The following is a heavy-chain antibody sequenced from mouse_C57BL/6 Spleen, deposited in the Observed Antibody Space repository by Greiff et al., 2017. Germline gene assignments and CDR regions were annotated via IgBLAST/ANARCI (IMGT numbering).Heavy chain of an antibody. J-gene: IGHJ4*01. V-gene: IGHV1-69*01. CDR1: GYTFTSYW. CDR3: ARCSSSGYGAMDY. CDR2: IDPSDSYT. Sequence: VQLQQPGAELVMPGASVKLSCKASGYTFTSYWMHWVKQRPGQGLEWIGEIDPSDSYTNYNQKFKGKSTLTVDKSSSPAYMQLSSLTSEASAVYYCARCSSSGYGAMDYWGQGTSVTVSS. D-gene: IGHD3-2*02.